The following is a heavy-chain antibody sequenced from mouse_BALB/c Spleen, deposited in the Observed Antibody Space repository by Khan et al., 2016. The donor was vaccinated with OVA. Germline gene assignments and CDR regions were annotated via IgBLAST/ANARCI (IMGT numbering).Heavy chain of an antibody. CDR2: IWGDGST. D-gene: IGHD2-12*01. CDR1: GFSLTGYG. CDR3: ARGTNNYALYAMDY. Sequence: QVQLKESGPGLVAPSQSLSITCTVSGFSLTGYGVNWVRQPPGKGLEWLGLIWGDGSTDYNSDIKSRLSISKANSKNQVFLKMNSLQTDDTARYYCARGTNNYALYAMDYWGQGTSVTVSA. V-gene: IGHV2-6-7*01. J-gene: IGHJ4*01.